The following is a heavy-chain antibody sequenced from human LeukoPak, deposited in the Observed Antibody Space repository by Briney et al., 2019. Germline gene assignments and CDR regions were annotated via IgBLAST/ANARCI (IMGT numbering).Heavy chain of an antibody. CDR3: ARVKVVVVPAAMDY. CDR2: INHRGST. V-gene: IGHV4-34*01. J-gene: IGHJ4*02. CDR1: GGSFSGYY. Sequence: SETLSLTCAVYGGSFSGYYWSWIRQPPGKGLEWIGEINHRGSTNYNPSPKSRVTISVDTRKNQFSLKLSSVTAADTGVYYCARVKVVVVPAAMDYWGQGTLVTVSS. D-gene: IGHD2-2*01.